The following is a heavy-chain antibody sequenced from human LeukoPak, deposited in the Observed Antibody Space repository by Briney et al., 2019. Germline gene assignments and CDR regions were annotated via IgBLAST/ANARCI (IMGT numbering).Heavy chain of an antibody. D-gene: IGHD2-2*02. CDR1: GFTFSSYW. V-gene: IGHV3-7*01. Sequence: PGGSLRLSCAASGFTFSSYWMSRVRQAPGKGLEWVANIKQDGSEKYYVDSVKGRFTISRDNAKNSLYLQMNSLRAEDTAVYYCARSGPAGYCSSTGCYTFDYWGQGTLVTVSS. J-gene: IGHJ4*02. CDR2: IKQDGSEK. CDR3: ARSGPAGYCSSTGCYTFDY.